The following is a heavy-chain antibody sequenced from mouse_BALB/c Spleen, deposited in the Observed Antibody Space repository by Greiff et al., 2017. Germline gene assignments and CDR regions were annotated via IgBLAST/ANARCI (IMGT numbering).Heavy chain of an antibody. CDR3: ARGDGYLYYAMDY. D-gene: IGHD2-3*01. V-gene: IGHV2-9*02. CDR1: GFSLTSYG. Sequence: VKLMESGPGLVAPSQSLSITCTVSGFSLTSYGVHWVRQPPGKGLEWLGVIWAGGSTNYNSALMSRLSISKDNSKSQVFLKMNSLQTDDTAMYYCARGDGYLYYAMDYWGQGTSVTVSS. J-gene: IGHJ4*01. CDR2: IWAGGST.